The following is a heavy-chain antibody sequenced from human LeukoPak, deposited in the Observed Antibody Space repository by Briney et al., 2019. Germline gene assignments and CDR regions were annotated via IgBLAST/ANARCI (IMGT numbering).Heavy chain of an antibody. Sequence: PGGSLRLSCAASGFTFSSYAMSWVRQAPGKGLEWVSAISGSGVSTYYADSVKGRFTISRDNSKNTLYLQMNSLRAVGPAVYYCEYSSSSIFDYWGQGTLVTVSS. CDR1: GFTFSSYA. D-gene: IGHD6-6*01. CDR2: ISGSGVST. V-gene: IGHV3-23*01. CDR3: EYSSSSIFDY. J-gene: IGHJ4*02.